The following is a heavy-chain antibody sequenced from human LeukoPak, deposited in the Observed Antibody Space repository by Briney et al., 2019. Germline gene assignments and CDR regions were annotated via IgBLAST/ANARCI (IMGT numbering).Heavy chain of an antibody. CDR1: GGSISSYY. D-gene: IGHD3-16*01. Sequence: SETLSLTYTVSGGSISSYYWSWIRQPPGKGLEWIGYIYYSGSTNYNPSLKSRVTISVDTSKNQFSLKLSSVTAADTAVYYCAKDPFAFRLGAFDSWGQGTMVTVSS. CDR2: IYYSGST. J-gene: IGHJ3*01. CDR3: AKDPFAFRLGAFDS. V-gene: IGHV4-59*12.